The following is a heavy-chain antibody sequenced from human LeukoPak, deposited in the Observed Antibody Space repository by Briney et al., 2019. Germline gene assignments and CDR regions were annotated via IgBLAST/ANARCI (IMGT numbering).Heavy chain of an antibody. Sequence: GASVKVSCKASGYTFTSYDINWVRQATGQGLEWMGWMNPNSGNTGYAQKFQGRVTITRNTSISTAYMELSSLRSEDTAVYYCARGRGDSNPLTVYDYWGQGTLVTVSS. J-gene: IGHJ4*02. CDR3: ARGRGDSNPLTVYDY. D-gene: IGHD4-11*01. V-gene: IGHV1-8*03. CDR1: GYTFTSYD. CDR2: MNPNSGNT.